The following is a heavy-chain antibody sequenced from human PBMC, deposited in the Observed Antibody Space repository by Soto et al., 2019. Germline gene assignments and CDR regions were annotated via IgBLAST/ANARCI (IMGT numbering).Heavy chain of an antibody. CDR2: MNPNSGNT. D-gene: IGHD3-10*01. CDR1: GYTFTSYD. J-gene: IGHJ3*02. CDR3: ARHPPPYGSGSYYNENAFDI. V-gene: IGHV1-8*01. Sequence: GASVKVSCKASGYTFTSYDINWVRQATGQGFEYLGWMNPNSGNTGYVEKFQGRVTMTRDTPMSTAYMELSSLRSEDTAVYYCARHPPPYGSGSYYNENAFDIWGQGTMVTVSS.